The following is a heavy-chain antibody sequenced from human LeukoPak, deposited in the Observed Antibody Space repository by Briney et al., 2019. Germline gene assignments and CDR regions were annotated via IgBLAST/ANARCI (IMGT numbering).Heavy chain of an antibody. CDR2: INPNSGGT. CDR3: ARGGYYDSHRRYFQH. D-gene: IGHD3-22*01. J-gene: IGHJ1*01. CDR1: GYTFTGYY. Sequence: GASVKVSCKASGYTFTGYYMHWVRQAPGQGLEWMGWINPNSGGTNYAQKFQGRVTMTRNTSISTAYMELSSLRSEDTAVYYCARGGYYDSHRRYFQHWGQGTLVTVSS. V-gene: IGHV1-2*02.